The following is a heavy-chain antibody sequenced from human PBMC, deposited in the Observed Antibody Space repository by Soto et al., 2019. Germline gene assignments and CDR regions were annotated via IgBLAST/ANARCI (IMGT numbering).Heavy chain of an antibody. V-gene: IGHV1-69*06. D-gene: IGHD6-13*01. CDR3: ARVDVAAAGDY. J-gene: IGHJ4*02. CDR2: IIPIFGTA. CDR1: GYTFTSYY. Sequence: QVQLVQSGAEVKKPGASVKVSCKASGYTFTSYYMHWVRQAPGQGLEWMGGIIPIFGTANYAQKFQGRVTITADKSTSTAYMELSSLRSEDTAVYYCARVDVAAAGDYWGQGTLVTVSS.